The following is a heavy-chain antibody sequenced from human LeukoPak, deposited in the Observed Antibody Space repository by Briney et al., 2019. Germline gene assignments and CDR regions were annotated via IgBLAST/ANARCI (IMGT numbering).Heavy chain of an antibody. V-gene: IGHV1-18*01. CDR1: GYTFTSYG. CDR2: ISAYNGNT. CDR3: ARDSEVQLWRGGYYYYMDV. Sequence: ASVKVSCKASGYTFTSYGISWVRQAPGQGLEWMGWISAYNGNTNYAQELQGRVTMTTDTSTSTAYMELRSLRSDDTAVYYCARDSEVQLWRGGYYYYMDVWGKGTTVTVSS. J-gene: IGHJ6*03. D-gene: IGHD5-18*01.